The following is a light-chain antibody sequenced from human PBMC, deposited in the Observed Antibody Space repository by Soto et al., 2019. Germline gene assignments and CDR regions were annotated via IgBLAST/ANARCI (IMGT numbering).Light chain of an antibody. V-gene: IGKV3-15*01. CDR2: GAS. J-gene: IGKJ4*01. Sequence: EIVMTHSPATLSVSPGERATLSCRASQTISNNLAWYQQKPGQGPRLVIYGASTRAAGVPARFSGSGSVTEFTLTISSLQSEDFAVYYCQHYNNRPLTFGGGTKVEIK. CDR1: QTISNN. CDR3: QHYNNRPLT.